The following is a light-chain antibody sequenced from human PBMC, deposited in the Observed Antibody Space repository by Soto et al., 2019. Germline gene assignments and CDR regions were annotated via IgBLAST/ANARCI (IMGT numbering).Light chain of an antibody. CDR1: QSVNNDF. J-gene: IGKJ4*01. CDR3: QQYGSSPLT. CDR2: AGS. V-gene: IGKV3-20*01. Sequence: EIVLTQSPATLSLSPGERATLSCRASQSVNNDFLAWYQQKPGHAPRLLIYAGSYRATGIADRVSGSGSGTDFTLTISRLEPEDFVVYYCQQYGSSPLTFGGGTKVEIK.